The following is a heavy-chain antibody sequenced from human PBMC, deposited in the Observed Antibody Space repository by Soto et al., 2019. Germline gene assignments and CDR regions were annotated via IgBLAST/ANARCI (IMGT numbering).Heavy chain of an antibody. Sequence: GGSLRLSCAASGFTFSSYSMNWVRQAPGRGLEWISSITSGSDYIFYADSVKGRFTIYRDNPKNSLYMQMNSLRAEDTAVYYCARPPNFWTAYPFFDYWGQGALVTVSS. J-gene: IGHJ4*02. V-gene: IGHV3-21*01. CDR3: ARPPNFWTAYPFFDY. D-gene: IGHD3-3*01. CDR2: ITSGSDYI. CDR1: GFTFSSYS.